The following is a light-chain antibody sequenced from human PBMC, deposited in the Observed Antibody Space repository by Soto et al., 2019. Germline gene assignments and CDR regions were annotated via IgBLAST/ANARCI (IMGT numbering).Light chain of an antibody. CDR3: QQADSFPLT. J-gene: IGKJ4*01. CDR1: QGISSW. CDR2: AAS. Sequence: DIQMTQAPSSVSASVGDRVTITCRASQGISSWVAWYQQKTGKAPKLLIYAASSLQSGVPSRFSGSGSGTDFTLTSSSLQPEDFASYYCQQADSFPLTLGGGTKVEIK. V-gene: IGKV1-12*01.